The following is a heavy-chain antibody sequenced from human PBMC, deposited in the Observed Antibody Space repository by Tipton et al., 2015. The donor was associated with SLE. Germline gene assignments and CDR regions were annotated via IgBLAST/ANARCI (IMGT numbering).Heavy chain of an antibody. CDR2: IKQDGSEK. J-gene: IGHJ4*02. Sequence: GSLRLSCAASGFTLSTYWMSWVRQAPGKGLEWVANIKQDGSEKYYVDSVKGRFTISRDNAKNSLYLQMNSLRVEDTAVYYCARALNMVAGYWGQGTLVTVSA. D-gene: IGHD4/OR15-4a*01. CDR3: ARALNMVAGY. CDR1: GFTLSTYW. V-gene: IGHV3-7*01.